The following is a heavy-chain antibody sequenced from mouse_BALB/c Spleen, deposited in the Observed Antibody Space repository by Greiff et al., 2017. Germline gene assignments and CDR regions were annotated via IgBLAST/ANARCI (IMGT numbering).Heavy chain of an antibody. V-gene: IGHV5-4*02. J-gene: IGHJ4*01. Sequence: EVQLQESGGGLVKPGGSLKLSCAASGFTFSDYYMYWVRQTPEKRLEWVATISDGGSYTYYPDSVKGRFTISRDNAKNNLYLQMSSLKSEDTAMYYCARVLFRYAMDYWGQGTSVTVSS. CDR2: ISDGGSYT. CDR3: ARVLFRYAMDY. CDR1: GFTFSDYY. D-gene: IGHD1-1*02.